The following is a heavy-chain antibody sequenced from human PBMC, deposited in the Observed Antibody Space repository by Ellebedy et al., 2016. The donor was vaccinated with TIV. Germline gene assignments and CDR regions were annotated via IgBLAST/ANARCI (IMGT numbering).Heavy chain of an antibody. CDR1: GFTFSSYG. V-gene: IGHV4-34*08. CDR2: INHSGST. D-gene: IGHD6-19*01. CDR3: SSGWYYYGMDV. Sequence: ESLKISXAASGFTFSSYGMHWVRQPPGKGLEWIGEINHSGSTNYNPSLKSRVTISVDTSKNQFSLKLSSVTAADTAVSLNSSGWYYYGMDVWGQGTTVTVSS. J-gene: IGHJ6*02.